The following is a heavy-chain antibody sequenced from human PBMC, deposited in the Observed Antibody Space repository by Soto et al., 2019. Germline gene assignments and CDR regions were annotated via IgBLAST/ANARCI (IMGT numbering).Heavy chain of an antibody. CDR3: ARQGFGAIPGLVDV. V-gene: IGHV4-59*08. Sequence: QVPLQESGPGLVKPSETLSLSCTVSGGSISNYYWSWFRQTPGKGLEWIGYVHDSWASNYNPSLKSRVAISLDPSKSQFSLKLTSVTATDTAVYYCARQGFGAIPGLVDVWGQGTTVTVSS. CDR1: GGSISNYY. J-gene: IGHJ6*02. CDR2: VHDSWAS. D-gene: IGHD3-10*01.